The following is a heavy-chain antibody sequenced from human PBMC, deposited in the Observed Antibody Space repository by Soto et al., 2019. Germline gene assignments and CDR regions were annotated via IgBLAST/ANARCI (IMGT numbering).Heavy chain of an antibody. D-gene: IGHD1-26*01. CDR3: ARRHPHGDYYYYYGMDV. CDR1: GYSFTSYW. J-gene: IGHJ6*02. CDR2: IDPSDSYT. Sequence: GESLKISCKGSGYSFTSYWISWVRQMPGKGLEWMGRIDPSDSYTNYSPSFQGHVTISADKSISTAYLQWSSLKASDTAMYYCARRHPHGDYYYYYGMDVWGQGTTVTVSS. V-gene: IGHV5-10-1*01.